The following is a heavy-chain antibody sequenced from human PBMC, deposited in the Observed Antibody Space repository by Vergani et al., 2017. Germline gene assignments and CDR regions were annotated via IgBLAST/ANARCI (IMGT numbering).Heavy chain of an antibody. CDR3: ARHSTVEWLVKLGWIDP. D-gene: IGHD6-19*01. CDR2: IYYSGST. CDR1: GASIRSSNYY. V-gene: IGHV4-39*01. J-gene: IGHJ5*02. Sequence: QLQLQESGPGLVKPSATLSLTCSVSGASIRSSNYYWGWIRQPPGKWLEWIASIYYSGSTYYNPSLKSRVTISVATSKNQFSLKLSSVTAAETAVYFCARHSTVEWLVKLGWIDPWGQGILVTVSS.